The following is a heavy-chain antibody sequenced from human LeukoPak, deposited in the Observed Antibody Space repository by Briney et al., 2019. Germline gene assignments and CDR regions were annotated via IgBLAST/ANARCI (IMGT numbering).Heavy chain of an antibody. Sequence: PGGSLRLSCAASGFTFSTYWMHWVRQAPGKGLVWVSGLNSDGSITGYVDSVKGRFTISRDNAKNTLYLQMNTLRAEDTAVYYCARGGYGASMGWGQGNLVTVSS. J-gene: IGHJ4*02. CDR2: LNSDGSIT. D-gene: IGHD4-17*01. V-gene: IGHV3-74*01. CDR3: ARGGYGASMG. CDR1: GFTFSTYW.